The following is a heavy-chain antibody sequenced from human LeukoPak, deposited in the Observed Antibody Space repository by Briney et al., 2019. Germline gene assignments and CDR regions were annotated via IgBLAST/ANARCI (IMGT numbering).Heavy chain of an antibody. CDR1: GGSFSGYY. V-gene: IGHV4-34*01. CDR3: ASATWYYYDSSGYYG. Sequence: PSETLSLTCAVYGGSFSGYYWSWIRQPPGKGLEWIGEINHSGSTNYNPSLKSRVTISVDTSKNQFSLKLSSVTAADTAVYYCASATWYYYDSSGYYGRGQGTLVTVSS. D-gene: IGHD3-22*01. J-gene: IGHJ4*02. CDR2: INHSGST.